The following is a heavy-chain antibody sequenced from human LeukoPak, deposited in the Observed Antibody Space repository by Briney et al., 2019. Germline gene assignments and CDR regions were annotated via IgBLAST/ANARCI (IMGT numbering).Heavy chain of an antibody. CDR1: GFTFSSYG. V-gene: IGHV3-30*18. CDR3: AKDPNYYGSGSPAY. J-gene: IGHJ4*02. CDR2: ISYDGSNK. D-gene: IGHD3-10*01. Sequence: GGSLRLSCAASGFTFSSYGMHWVRQAPGKGLEWVAFISYDGSNKYYAGSVKGRFTISRDNSKNTLYLQMNSLRAEDSAVYYCAKDPNYYGSGSPAYWGQGTLVTVSS.